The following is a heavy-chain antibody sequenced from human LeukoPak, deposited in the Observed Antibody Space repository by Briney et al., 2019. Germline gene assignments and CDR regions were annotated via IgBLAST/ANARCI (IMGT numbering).Heavy chain of an antibody. V-gene: IGHV3-66*01. D-gene: IGHD5-18*01. CDR3: ARGEYNYAHFDY. CDR1: GFTVSTNY. J-gene: IGHJ4*02. Sequence: GGSLRLSCAASGFTVSTNYMSWVRQAPGKGLDWVSVIYSGGSTYYADSVKGRFTISRDNSKNTLYLQMNSLRAEDTAVYYCARGEYNYAHFDYWGQGTLVTVSS. CDR2: IYSGGST.